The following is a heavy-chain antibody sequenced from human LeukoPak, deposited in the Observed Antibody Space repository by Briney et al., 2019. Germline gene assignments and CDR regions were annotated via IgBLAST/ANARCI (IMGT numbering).Heavy chain of an antibody. J-gene: IGHJ4*02. Sequence: GGSLRLSCAASRSTFSRDAMTWVRQAPGKGLEWVAVISYDGSNKYYADSVKGRFTISRDNSKNTLYLQMNSLRAEDTAVYYCARDGDSSGYSLFDYWGQGTLVTVSS. CDR2: ISYDGSNK. D-gene: IGHD3-22*01. CDR1: RSTFSRDA. V-gene: IGHV3-30-3*01. CDR3: ARDGDSSGYSLFDY.